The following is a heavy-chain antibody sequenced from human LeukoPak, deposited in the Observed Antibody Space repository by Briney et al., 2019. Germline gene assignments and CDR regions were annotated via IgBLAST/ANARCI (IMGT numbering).Heavy chain of an antibody. CDR3: ARDLSGYSGYDLFY. D-gene: IGHD5-12*01. J-gene: IGHJ4*02. Sequence: GGSLRLSCAASGFTFSSYSMNRVRQAPGKGLEWVSSISSSSSYIYYADSVKGRFTISRDNAKNSLYLQMNSLRAEDTAVYYCARDLSGYSGYDLFYWGQGTLVTVSS. V-gene: IGHV3-21*01. CDR1: GFTFSSYS. CDR2: ISSSSSYI.